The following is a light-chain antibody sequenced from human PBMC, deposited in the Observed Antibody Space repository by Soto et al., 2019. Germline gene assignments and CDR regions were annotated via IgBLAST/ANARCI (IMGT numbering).Light chain of an antibody. CDR2: EGS. CDR3: FSYAGSSTYV. J-gene: IGLJ1*01. CDR1: SSDVGSYNL. V-gene: IGLV2-23*01. Sequence: QSVLTKSASLSGSPGQSITISCAGTSSDVGSYNLVSWYQNHPGKAPKLMIYEGSKRPSGVSNRFSGSKSGNTASLTISGLQAADEADYFCFSYAGSSTYVFGTGTKVTVL.